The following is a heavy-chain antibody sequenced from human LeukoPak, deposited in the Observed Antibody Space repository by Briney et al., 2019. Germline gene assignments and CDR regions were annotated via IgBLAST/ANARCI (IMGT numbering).Heavy chain of an antibody. J-gene: IGHJ4*02. D-gene: IGHD2-2*01. CDR2: LDGSGASI. CDR1: GFSFGTHG. V-gene: IGHV3-23*01. CDR3: AKDPYGTRYFDY. Sequence: RSLRLSCAASGFSFGTHGMSWVRQGPGKGLEWVSALDGSGASIYYTDSVKGRFTISRDNSKSTLFLQMNSLRAEDTAVYYCAKDPYGTRYFDYWGQGTLVTVSS.